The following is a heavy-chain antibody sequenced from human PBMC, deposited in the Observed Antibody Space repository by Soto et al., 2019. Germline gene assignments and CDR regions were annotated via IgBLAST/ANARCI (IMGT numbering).Heavy chain of an antibody. CDR3: ARRRAGGYLYGLDV. Sequence: QVQLVQSGAEVKKPGASVKVSCKVSGYTLTELSVHWVRQAPGKGLEWMGGFDPEDGEAIYAQNFQGRVTMTEDTPTDTAYLELSSLRSEDTAVYYCARRRAGGYLYGLDVWGQGTTVSVSS. CDR2: FDPEDGEA. V-gene: IGHV1-24*01. D-gene: IGHD5-18*01. CDR1: GYTLTELS. J-gene: IGHJ6*02.